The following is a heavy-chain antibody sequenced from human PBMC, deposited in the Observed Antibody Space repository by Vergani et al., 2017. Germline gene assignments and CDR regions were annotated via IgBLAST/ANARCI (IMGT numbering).Heavy chain of an antibody. CDR1: GYTFTSFS. D-gene: IGHD6-6*01. V-gene: IGHV1-3*01. CDR3: ARDLVAARRTVYYFDY. CDR2: INAGNGTT. Sequence: QVQLVQSGAEVKKPGASVKVSCKASGYTFTSFSMHWVRQAPGQSLEWMGWINAGNGTTKYSQNFQGRVTITRDTDANTAYMELSSLRSEDTAVYYCARDLVAARRTVYYFDYWGQGTLVTVSS. J-gene: IGHJ4*02.